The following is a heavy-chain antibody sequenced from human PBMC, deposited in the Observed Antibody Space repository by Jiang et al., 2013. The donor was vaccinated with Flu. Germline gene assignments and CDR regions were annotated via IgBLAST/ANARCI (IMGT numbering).Heavy chain of an antibody. CDR3: AREMRYGDYGNAFDI. Sequence: TSYAQKFQGRVTMTRDTSTSTVYMELSSLRSEDTAVYYCAREMRYGDYGNAFDIWGQGTMVTVSS. CDR2: T. D-gene: IGHD4-17*01. J-gene: IGHJ3*02. V-gene: IGHV1-46*01.